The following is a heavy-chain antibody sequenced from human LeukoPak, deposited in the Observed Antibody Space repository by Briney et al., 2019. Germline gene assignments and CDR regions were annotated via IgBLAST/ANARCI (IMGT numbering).Heavy chain of an antibody. D-gene: IGHD3-22*01. J-gene: IGHJ4*02. Sequence: PGGSLRLSCAASGFTFSSYSMNWVRQAPGKGLEWVSYISSSSTIYYADSVKGRFTISRDNAKNSLYLQMNSLRAEDTAVYYCARDSFTMIVYWGQGTLVTVSS. CDR2: ISSSSTI. V-gene: IGHV3-48*01. CDR1: GFTFSSYS. CDR3: ARDSFTMIVY.